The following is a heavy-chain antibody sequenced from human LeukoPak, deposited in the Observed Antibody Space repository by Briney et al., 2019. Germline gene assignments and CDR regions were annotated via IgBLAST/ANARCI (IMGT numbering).Heavy chain of an antibody. CDR3: ARVQDGSSWYEYFQH. V-gene: IGHV4-59*01. J-gene: IGHJ1*01. Sequence: SETLSLTCTVSGGSISSYYWSWLRQPPGKGLEWIGYIYYSGSTNYNPSLKSRVTISVDTSKNQFSLKLSSVTAADTAVYYCARVQDGSSWYEYFQHWGQGTLVTVSS. CDR2: IYYSGST. D-gene: IGHD6-13*01. CDR1: GGSISSYY.